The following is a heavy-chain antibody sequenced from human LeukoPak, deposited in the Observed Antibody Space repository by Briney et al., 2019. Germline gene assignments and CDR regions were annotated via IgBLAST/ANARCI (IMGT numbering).Heavy chain of an antibody. D-gene: IGHD3-22*01. Sequence: ASVKVSCKASGGTFNSYAISWVRQAPGQGLEWMGWISAYNGNTNYAQKLQGRVTMTTDTSTSTAYMELRSLRSDDTAVYYCARAPYYYDSSGYYYGDYWGQGTLVTVSS. V-gene: IGHV1-18*01. CDR1: GGTFNSYA. J-gene: IGHJ4*02. CDR3: ARAPYYYDSSGYYYGDY. CDR2: ISAYNGNT.